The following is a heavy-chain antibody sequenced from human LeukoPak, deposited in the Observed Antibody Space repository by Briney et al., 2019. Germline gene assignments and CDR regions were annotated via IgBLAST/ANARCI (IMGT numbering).Heavy chain of an antibody. Sequence: ASVKVSCKASGGTFTSYAISWVRQAPGQGLEWMGGIIPIFGTANYAQKFQGRVTITADESTSTAYMELSSLRSEDTAVYYCASGDTAMVLRFDYWGQGTLVTVSS. J-gene: IGHJ4*02. CDR1: GGTFTSYA. V-gene: IGHV1-69*01. CDR2: IIPIFGTA. D-gene: IGHD5-18*01. CDR3: ASGDTAMVLRFDY.